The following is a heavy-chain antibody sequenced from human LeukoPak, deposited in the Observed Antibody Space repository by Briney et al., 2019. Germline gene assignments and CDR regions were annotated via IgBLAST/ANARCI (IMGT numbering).Heavy chain of an antibody. CDR2: ISGSGGSS. J-gene: IGHJ4*02. V-gene: IGHV3-23*01. D-gene: IGHD2-2*01. Sequence: GGSLRLSCAASGFTLSSYAMSWVRQAPGKGLEWVSAISGSGGSSYYADSVKGRFTISRDNPRNTLYLQMNSLRAEDTAVYYCAKLVLGYCSSTSCYASYWGQGTLVTVSS. CDR1: GFTLSSYA. CDR3: AKLVLGYCSSTSCYASY.